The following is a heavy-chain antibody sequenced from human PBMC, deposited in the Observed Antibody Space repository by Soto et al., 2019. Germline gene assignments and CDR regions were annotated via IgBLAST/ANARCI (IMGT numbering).Heavy chain of an antibody. Sequence: QVQLQESGPGLVKPSQTLSLTCSVSGGAINNRDYYWSWIRQHPGKGLEWIGNIFYSGSTDYNPSLKERLTISIDSSKNEFSLKLTSVTAADTAVYYCARDRPAFKSFGSGMDVWGQGTTVNVSS. J-gene: IGHJ6*02. V-gene: IGHV4-31*03. CDR2: IFYSGST. D-gene: IGHD3-16*01. CDR1: GGAINNRDYY. CDR3: ARDRPAFKSFGSGMDV.